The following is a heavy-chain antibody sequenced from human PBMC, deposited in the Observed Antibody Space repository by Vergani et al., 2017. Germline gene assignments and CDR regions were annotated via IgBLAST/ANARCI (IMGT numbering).Heavy chain of an antibody. V-gene: IGHV4-30-2*01. CDR1: GGSISSGGYS. Sequence: QLQLQESGSGLVKPSQTLSLTCAVSGGSISSGGYSWSWIRQPPGKGLEWIGYIYHSGSTYYNPSLKSRVTISVDRSKNQFSLKLSSVTAADTAVYYCARGTRGIDGRSYFFDYWGQGPLVTVSS. CDR2: IYHSGST. J-gene: IGHJ4*02. D-gene: IGHD6-13*01. CDR3: ARGTRGIDGRSYFFDY.